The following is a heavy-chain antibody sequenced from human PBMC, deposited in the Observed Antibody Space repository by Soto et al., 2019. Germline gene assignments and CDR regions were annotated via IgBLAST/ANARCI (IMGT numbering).Heavy chain of an antibody. CDR1: GYTFTSYD. J-gene: IGHJ6*02. D-gene: IGHD2-2*01. V-gene: IGHV1-8*01. CDR2: MNPNSGNT. Sequence: QVQLVQSGAEVKKPGASVKVSCKASGYTFTSYDINWVRQATGQGLEWMGWMNPNSGNTGYAQKFQGRVTMPRNTSIRTAYRELSSLRPEDTAVYYCARGGIVAAPAATKARYYYGMDVWGQGTTVTVSS. CDR3: ARGGIVAAPAATKARYYYGMDV.